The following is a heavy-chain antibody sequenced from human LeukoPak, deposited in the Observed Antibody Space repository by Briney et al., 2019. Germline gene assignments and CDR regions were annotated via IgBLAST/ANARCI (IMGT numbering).Heavy chain of an antibody. CDR3: VRDGIRDIPGVITIRYDY. CDR1: GFTFSDYG. J-gene: IGHJ4*02. Sequence: GGSLRLSCAASGFTFSDYGMTWVRQAPGKGLEWVATIKEDGSDKYYVDSVRGRFTISRDNAENSLNLQMNSLTAEDTALYYCVRDGIRDIPGVITIRYDYWGQGTLVTVSS. CDR2: IKEDGSDK. V-gene: IGHV3-7*05. D-gene: IGHD3-10*01.